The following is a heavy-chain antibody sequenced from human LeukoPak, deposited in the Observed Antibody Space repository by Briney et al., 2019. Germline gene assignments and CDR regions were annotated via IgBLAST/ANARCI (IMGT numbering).Heavy chain of an antibody. CDR3: ASGYGFGFTY. CDR2: TYYLSKWYN. J-gene: IGHJ4*02. Sequence: SQTLSLTCVISGDSVSSHRVAWNWIRQSPSRGLEWLGRTYYLSKWYNDYAVSVKSRITINPDTSENQFSLQLNSVTPDDTAVYYCASGYGFGFTYWGQGSLVTVSS. V-gene: IGHV6-1*01. CDR1: GDSVSSHRVA. D-gene: IGHD5-18*01.